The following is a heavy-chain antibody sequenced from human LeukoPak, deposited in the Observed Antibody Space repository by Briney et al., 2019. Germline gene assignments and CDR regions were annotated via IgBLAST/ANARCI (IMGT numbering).Heavy chain of an antibody. CDR2: MNPNSGNT. J-gene: IGHJ5*02. CDR3: AREGVVPAAIVSGWFDP. CDR1: GYTFTSYD. V-gene: IGHV1-8*01. D-gene: IGHD2-2*02. Sequence: GASVKVSCKASGYTFTSYDINWVRQATGQGLEWMGWMNPNSGNTGYAQKFQGRVTITTDESTSTAYMELSSLRSEDTAVYYCAREGVVPAAIVSGWFDPWGQGTLVTVSS.